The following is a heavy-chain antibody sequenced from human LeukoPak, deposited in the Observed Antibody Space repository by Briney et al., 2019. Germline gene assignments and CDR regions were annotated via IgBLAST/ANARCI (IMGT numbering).Heavy chain of an antibody. V-gene: IGHV3-66*01. J-gene: IGHJ4*02. CDR3: ARGVGYNFFDY. CDR2: FYIDGNT. CDR1: GFTVSRNY. Sequence: GGSLRLSCAASGFTVSRNYMSWIRQAPGKGLEWVSVFYIDGNTYYADSVKGRFTISRDSSKNTMYLQMNSLRAEDTAVYYCARGVGYNFFDYWGQGTLVTVSS. D-gene: IGHD5-24*01.